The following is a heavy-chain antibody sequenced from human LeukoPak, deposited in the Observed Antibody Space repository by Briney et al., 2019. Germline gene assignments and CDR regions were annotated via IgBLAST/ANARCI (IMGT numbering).Heavy chain of an antibody. J-gene: IGHJ3*02. Sequence: ASVKVSCKVSGYTLTELSMHWVRQAPGKGLEWMGGFDPEDGETIYAQKFQGRVTMTEDTSTDTAYMELSSLRSEDTAVYYCARAYFSGNYHFPFDIWGQGIMVTVSS. D-gene: IGHD3-16*02. V-gene: IGHV1-24*01. CDR1: GYTLTELS. CDR2: FDPEDGET. CDR3: ARAYFSGNYHFPFDI.